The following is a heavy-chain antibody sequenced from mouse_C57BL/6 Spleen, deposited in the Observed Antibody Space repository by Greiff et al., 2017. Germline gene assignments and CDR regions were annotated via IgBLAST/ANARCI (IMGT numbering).Heavy chain of an antibody. J-gene: IGHJ3*01. CDR3: ARVDYEGFAY. Sequence: VQLQQPGAELVRPGSSVKLSCKASGYTFTSYWLDWVKQRPGQGLEWIGNIYPSDSETHYNQKFKDKATLTVDKSSSTAYMQLSSLTSEDSAVYYCARVDYEGFAYWGQGTLVTVSA. D-gene: IGHD1-1*01. V-gene: IGHV1-61*01. CDR1: GYTFTSYW. CDR2: IYPSDSET.